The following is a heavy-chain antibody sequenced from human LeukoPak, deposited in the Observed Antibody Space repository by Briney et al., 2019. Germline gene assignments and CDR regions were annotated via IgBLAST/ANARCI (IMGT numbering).Heavy chain of an antibody. CDR3: ARAFDHHFDY. J-gene: IGHJ4*02. CDR2: IFNDGRA. Sequence: GGSLRLSCAASGFTVRSCYMSWVRQAPGKGLEGVSYIFNDGRAFYADSVKRRFTISRASYKHTLYLQMNTPTAEDMAVYYCARAFDHHFDYWGQGTLVIVSS. D-gene: IGHD3-16*01. CDR1: GFTVRSCY. V-gene: IGHV3-53*01.